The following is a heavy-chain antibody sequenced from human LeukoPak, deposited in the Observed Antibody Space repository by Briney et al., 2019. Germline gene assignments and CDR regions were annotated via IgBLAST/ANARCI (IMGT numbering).Heavy chain of an antibody. CDR3: ARFKARRYFDY. V-gene: IGHV4-34*01. CDR1: GGSFSGYY. J-gene: IGHJ4*02. D-gene: IGHD6-6*01. Sequence: SETLSLTCAVYGGSFSGYYWSWIRQPPGKGLEWIGEINHSGSTNYNPSLESRVTISVDTSKNQFSLKLSSVTAADTAVYYCARFKARRYFDYWGQGTLVTVSS. CDR2: INHSGST.